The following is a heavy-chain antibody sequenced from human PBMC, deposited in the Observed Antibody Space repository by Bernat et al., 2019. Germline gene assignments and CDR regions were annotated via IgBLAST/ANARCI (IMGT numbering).Heavy chain of an antibody. CDR3: VREIVVVVAATYYYYGMDV. J-gene: IGHJ6*02. V-gene: IGHV3-30-3*01. D-gene: IGHD2-15*01. Sequence: QVQLVESGGGVVQPGRSLRLSCAASGFTFSSYAMHWVRQAPGKGLEWVAVISYDGSNKYYADSVKGRFTISRDNSKNTLYLQMNSLRAEDTAVYYCVREIVVVVAATYYYYGMDVWGQGTTVTVSS. CDR1: GFTFSSYA. CDR2: ISYDGSNK.